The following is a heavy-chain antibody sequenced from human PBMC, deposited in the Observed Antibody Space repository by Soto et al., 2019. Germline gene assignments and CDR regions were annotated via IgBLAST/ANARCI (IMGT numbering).Heavy chain of an antibody. CDR2: ISYDGSNK. Sequence: QVQLVESGGGVVQPGRSLRLSCAASGFTFSSYGMHWVRQAPGKGLEWVAVISYDGSNKYYADSVKGRFTISRDNSKNTLYLQMNSLRAEDTAVYYCAKDGAPDVVMATIFFDYWGQGTLVTVSS. CDR3: AKDGAPDVVMATIFFDY. CDR1: GFTFSSYG. D-gene: IGHD5-12*01. V-gene: IGHV3-30*18. J-gene: IGHJ4*02.